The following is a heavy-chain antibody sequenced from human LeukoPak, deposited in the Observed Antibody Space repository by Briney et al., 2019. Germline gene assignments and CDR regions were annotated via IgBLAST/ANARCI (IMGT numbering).Heavy chain of an antibody. CDR1: GGSISSSSYY. CDR2: IYYSGST. CDR3: ARPSPVGIAVAGDSFDP. V-gene: IGHV4-39*01. D-gene: IGHD6-19*01. J-gene: IGHJ5*02. Sequence: PSETLSLTCTVSGGSISSSSYYWGWIRQPPGKGLEWIGSIYYSGSTYYNPSLKSRVTISVDTSKNQFSLKLSSVTAADTAVYYCARPSPVGIAVAGDSFDPWGQGTLVTVSS.